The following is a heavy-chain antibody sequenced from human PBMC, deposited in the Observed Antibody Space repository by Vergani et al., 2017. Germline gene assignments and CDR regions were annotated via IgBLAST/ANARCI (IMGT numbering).Heavy chain of an antibody. CDR3: TRLIYDFWGAYYDY. D-gene: IGHD3-3*01. CDR1: GGSISSGTYY. CDR2: IYSSGST. Sequence: QLQLQESGPGLVKPSETLSLTCTVSGGSISSGTYYWGWIRQPPGKGLEWIGSIYSSGSTYYNPSLKSRVTMSVDTSKNQFSLKRSSVTAADTAVYYCTRLIYDFWGAYYDYWGQGTLVTVSS. V-gene: IGHV4-39*01. J-gene: IGHJ4*02.